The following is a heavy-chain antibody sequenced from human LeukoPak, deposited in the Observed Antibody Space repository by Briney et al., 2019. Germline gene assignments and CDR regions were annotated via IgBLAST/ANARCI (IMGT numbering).Heavy chain of an antibody. CDR1: GFTFSDYY. Sequence: GGSLRLSCAASGFTFSDYYMSWVRQAPGKGLEWVSFIYSDNTHYSDSVKGRFTISRDNSKNTLYLQMNSLRAEDTAVYYCARRVGAYSHPYDYWGQGTLVTVSS. D-gene: IGHD4/OR15-4a*01. V-gene: IGHV3-53*01. CDR2: IYSDNT. J-gene: IGHJ4*02. CDR3: ARRVGAYSHPYDY.